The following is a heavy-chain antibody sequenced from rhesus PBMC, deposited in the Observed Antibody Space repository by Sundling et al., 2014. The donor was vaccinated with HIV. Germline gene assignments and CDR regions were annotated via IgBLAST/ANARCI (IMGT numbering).Heavy chain of an antibody. Sequence: QVQLQESGPGLVKPSETLSLSCAVSGVSINTYWWGWIRQPPGKGLEYVGYVSGSSGSTNYNPSLKSRVTISKDTSKKQFSLKLNSVTAADTAVYYCARDRWTGYFPGVWDYWGQGVLVSVSS. V-gene: IGHV4-99*02. D-gene: IGHD3-3*01. J-gene: IGHJ4*01. CDR2: VSGSSGST. CDR1: GVSINTYW. CDR3: ARDRWTGYFPGVWDY.